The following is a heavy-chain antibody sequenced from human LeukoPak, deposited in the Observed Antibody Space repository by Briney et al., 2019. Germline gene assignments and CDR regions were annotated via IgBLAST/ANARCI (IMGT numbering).Heavy chain of an antibody. CDR2: IYHAGNT. V-gene: IGHV4-39*01. J-gene: IGHJ4*02. CDR3: AKRIRSDWYFDF. D-gene: IGHD6-19*01. Sequence: SETLSLTCTVSGDSISSSSSCWGWIRQPPGKGLEWIGNIYHAGNTYYNPSLKSRVTISVDTSKNQFSLKLSSVTAADTAVYYCAKRIRSDWYFDFWGQGTLVTVSS. CDR1: GDSISSSSSC.